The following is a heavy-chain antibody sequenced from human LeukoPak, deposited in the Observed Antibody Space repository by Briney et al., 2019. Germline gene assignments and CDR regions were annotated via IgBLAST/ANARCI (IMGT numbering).Heavy chain of an antibody. V-gene: IGHV3-48*03. D-gene: IGHD3-10*01. J-gene: IGHJ4*02. CDR1: GFTFSSYE. CDR2: ISSSGSTI. Sequence: GGSLRLSCAASGFTFSSYEMNWVRQAPGKGLEWVSYISSSGSTIYYADSVKGRFTISRDNAKNSLYPQMNSLRAEDTAVYYCARQYYYGTGSYSPFDYWGQGTLVTVSS. CDR3: ARQYYYGTGSYSPFDY.